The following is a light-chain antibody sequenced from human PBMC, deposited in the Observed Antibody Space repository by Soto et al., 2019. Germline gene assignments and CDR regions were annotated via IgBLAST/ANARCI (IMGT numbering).Light chain of an antibody. CDR2: GAS. Sequence: IVWTQSPGTLLFSPVDRASLSCRLSQTVTNNYLAWYQQQPGQAPRLLIYGASSRATGIPDRFSGSGSGTYFTLTISRLEPEDFAVYYCHQYGSSPPTFGQGTQVDIK. CDR3: HQYGSSPPT. V-gene: IGKV3-20*01. CDR1: QTVTNNY. J-gene: IGKJ1*01.